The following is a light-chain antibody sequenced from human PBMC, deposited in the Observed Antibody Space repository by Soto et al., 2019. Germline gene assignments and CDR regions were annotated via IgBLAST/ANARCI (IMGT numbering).Light chain of an antibody. CDR3: QQYNNLHRT. CDR2: GAS. CDR1: QSVSNN. J-gene: IGKJ1*01. V-gene: IGKV3-15*01. Sequence: EIVMTQSPATLSASPGERATLSCRASQSVSNNLAWYRHKPGQAPRLLIYGASTRATGIPARFSGSGSGTEFTLTNSSLQSEDFTVYYCQQYNNLHRTFVQGTKVEI.